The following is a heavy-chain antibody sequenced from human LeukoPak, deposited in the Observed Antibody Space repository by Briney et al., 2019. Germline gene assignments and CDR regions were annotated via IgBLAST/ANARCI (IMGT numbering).Heavy chain of an antibody. CDR3: AVAARPYYFDY. V-gene: IGHV3-21*01. CDR1: GFTFSSYS. J-gene: IGHJ4*02. CDR2: ISSSSSYI. D-gene: IGHD6-6*01. Sequence: PGGSLRLSCAASGFTFSSYSMNWVRQAPGKGLEWVSSISSSSSYIYYADSVKGRFTISRDNAKNSLYLQMNSLRAEDTAVYYCAVAARPYYFDYWGQGTLVTVSS.